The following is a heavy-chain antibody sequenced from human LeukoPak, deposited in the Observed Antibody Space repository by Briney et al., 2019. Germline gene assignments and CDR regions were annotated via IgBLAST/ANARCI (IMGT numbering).Heavy chain of an antibody. CDR3: AKDGGGRYSGNDSTFDY. D-gene: IGHD5-12*01. CDR1: GFTFDDYA. V-gene: IGHV3-43*02. J-gene: IGHJ4*02. Sequence: GGSLRLSCAASGFTFDDYAMHWVRQAPGKGLEWVSLISGDGGSTYYADSVKGRFTISRDNSKNSLYLQMNSLRTEDTALYYCAKDGGGRYSGNDSTFDYWGQGTLVTVSS. CDR2: ISGDGGST.